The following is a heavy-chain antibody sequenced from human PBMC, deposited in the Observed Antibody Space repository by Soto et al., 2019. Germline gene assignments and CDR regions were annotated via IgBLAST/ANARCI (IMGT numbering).Heavy chain of an antibody. Sequence: XSGKVACKATGYSFTSYYRHWVRRAPGQGLEWMGIINPSGGSTSYAQKFQGRVTMTRDTSTSTVYMELSSLRSEDTAVYYCERPLAAAGLDFDYWGQGTLVTVSS. J-gene: IGHJ4*02. CDR3: ERPLAAAGLDFDY. V-gene: IGHV1-46*01. CDR1: GYSFTSYY. CDR2: INPSGGST. D-gene: IGHD6-13*01.